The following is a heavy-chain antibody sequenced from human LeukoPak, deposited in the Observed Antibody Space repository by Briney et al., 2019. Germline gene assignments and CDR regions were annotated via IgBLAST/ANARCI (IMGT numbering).Heavy chain of an antibody. CDR2: ISGGGGNT. D-gene: IGHD6-6*01. CDR1: GFTFSNYA. CDR3: AKWKYSNSGIDDY. V-gene: IGHV3-23*01. Sequence: GGSLRLSCVASGFTFSNYAMSWVRQAPGKGLEWVSAISGGGGNTYYADSVKGRFTISRDNSENTLYLQMNSLRAEDTAVYYCAKWKYSNSGIDDYWGQGTLVTVSS. J-gene: IGHJ4*02.